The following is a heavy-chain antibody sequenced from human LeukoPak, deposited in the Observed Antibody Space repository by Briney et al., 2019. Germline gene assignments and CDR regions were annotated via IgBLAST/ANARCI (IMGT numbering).Heavy chain of an antibody. CDR1: GFTFSSYA. J-gene: IGHJ4*02. Sequence: SGGSLRLSCAASGFTFSSYAMGWVRQAPGKGLEWVSSINNSGDSTYNADSVKGRFTVSRDNSKNTLYLQVNSLRAEDTAVYYCAKDRDSAVDYWGQGTLVTVSS. D-gene: IGHD3-10*01. V-gene: IGHV3-23*01. CDR2: INNSGDST. CDR3: AKDRDSAVDY.